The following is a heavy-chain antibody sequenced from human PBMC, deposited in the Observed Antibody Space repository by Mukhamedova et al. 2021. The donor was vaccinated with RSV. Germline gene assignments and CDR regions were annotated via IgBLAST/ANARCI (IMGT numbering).Heavy chain of an antibody. J-gene: IGHJ4*01. V-gene: IGHV4-59*01. CDR2: IYYTGST. CDR3: ARGPDDF. Sequence: SLTCTVSGGSISGYHWSWIRQSPGKGLESIANIYYTGSTRYNPSLEGRVTISLDMSKNQFSLKLNSVTAADTAVYYCARGPDDF. CDR1: GGSISGYH.